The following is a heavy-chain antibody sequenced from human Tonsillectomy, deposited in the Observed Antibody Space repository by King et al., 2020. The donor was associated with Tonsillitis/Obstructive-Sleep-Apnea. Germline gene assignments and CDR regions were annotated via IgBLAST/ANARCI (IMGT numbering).Heavy chain of an antibody. CDR3: ATVPPAAMGVDFDY. CDR2: INTNTGNP. V-gene: IGHV7-4-1*02. D-gene: IGHD2-2*01. J-gene: IGHJ4*02. CDR1: GYTFTNYA. Sequence: QLVQSGSELKKPGASVKVSCKASGYTFTNYAMNWVRQAPGQGLEWVGWINTNTGNPTYAQGFTGRFVFSLDPSVSTAYLQISSLKAEDTAVYYCATVPPAAMGVDFDYWGQGTLVTVSS.